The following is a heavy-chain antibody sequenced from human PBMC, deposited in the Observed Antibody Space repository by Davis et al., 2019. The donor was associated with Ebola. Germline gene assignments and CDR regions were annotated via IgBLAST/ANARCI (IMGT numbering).Heavy chain of an antibody. CDR3: ARDRVAAGLYGMDV. J-gene: IGHJ6*04. D-gene: IGHD6-13*01. CDR1: GFTVSSNY. Sequence: PGGSLRLSCAASGFTVSSNYMSWVRQAPGKGLEWVSSISSSSSYIYYADSVKGRFTVSRDNAKNSLYLQMNSLRAEDTAVYYCARDRVAAGLYGMDVWGKGTTVTVSS. CDR2: ISSSSSYI. V-gene: IGHV3-21*01.